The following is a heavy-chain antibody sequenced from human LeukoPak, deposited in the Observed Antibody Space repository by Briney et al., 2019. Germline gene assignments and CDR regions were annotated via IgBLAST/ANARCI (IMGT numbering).Heavy chain of an antibody. D-gene: IGHD3-22*01. J-gene: IGHJ4*02. CDR2: ISSSSSTI. CDR3: TTEYDSSGYYYFFDY. V-gene: IGHV3-48*01. CDR1: GFTFSSYS. Sequence: GGSLRLSCAASGFTFSSYSMNWVRQAPGRGLEWVSYISSSSSTIYYADSVKGRFTISRDNAKNSPYLQMNSLRAEDTAVYYCTTEYDSSGYYYFFDYWGQGTLVTVSS.